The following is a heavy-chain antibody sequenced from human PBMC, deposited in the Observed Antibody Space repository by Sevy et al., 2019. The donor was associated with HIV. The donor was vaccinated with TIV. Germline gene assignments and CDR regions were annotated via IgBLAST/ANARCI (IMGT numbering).Heavy chain of an antibody. V-gene: IGHV3-23*01. D-gene: IGHD4-17*01. J-gene: IGHJ3*02. CDR1: GFTFSSYA. CDR2: ISGPGGTT. CDR3: AKGDEPATDYGDYVPNAFDI. Sequence: GGSLRLSCAASGFTFSSYAMSWVRQAPGKGLEWVSSISGPGGTTYYADSVKGRFTISRDNSKNTLHLQMNSLTADDSAVDYCAKGDEPATDYGDYVPNAFDIWGQGTMVTVSS.